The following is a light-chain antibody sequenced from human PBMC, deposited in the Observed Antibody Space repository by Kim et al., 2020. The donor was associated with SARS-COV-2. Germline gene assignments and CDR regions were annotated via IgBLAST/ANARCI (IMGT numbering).Light chain of an antibody. CDR1: QNITKF. CDR3: QQSYTSPYT. J-gene: IGKJ2*01. Sequence: ASVGDTVTITCRASQNITKFFNWYQHKPGRAPSLLIYAASTLQSGVPSRFTGSGSGTDFTLTITSLQPDDFATYYSQQSYTSPYTFGQGTKLEI. CDR2: AAS. V-gene: IGKV1-39*01.